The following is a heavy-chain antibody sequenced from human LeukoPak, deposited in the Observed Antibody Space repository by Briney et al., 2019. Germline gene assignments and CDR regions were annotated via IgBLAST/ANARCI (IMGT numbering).Heavy chain of an antibody. V-gene: IGHV3-74*01. J-gene: IGHJ1*01. Sequence: PGGSLRLSCVASGFTFSRYWMHWVRQAPGKGLVWVSRINTDGRTITYADSVKGRFTISRDDSESTLYLQMDGLRADDTAMYFCATAKAGTWYYQHWGQGAKVIVSS. CDR2: INTDGRTI. D-gene: IGHD2-21*02. CDR1: GFTFSRYW. CDR3: ATAKAGTWYYQH.